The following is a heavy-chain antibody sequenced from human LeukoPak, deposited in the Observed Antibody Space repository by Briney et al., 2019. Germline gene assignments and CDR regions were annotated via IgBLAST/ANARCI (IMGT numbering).Heavy chain of an antibody. CDR1: GYTFTTYD. J-gene: IGHJ5*02. V-gene: IGHV1-8*01. CDR3: ARGRGSGHKENWFDP. Sequence: ASAKVSCKAPGYTFTTYDINWVRQATGQGLEWMGWMNPNSGNTGYTQKFQGRVTMTRNTSISTAYMELSSLRSEDTAVYYCARGRGSGHKENWFDPWGQGTLVTVSS. D-gene: IGHD6-19*01. CDR2: MNPNSGNT.